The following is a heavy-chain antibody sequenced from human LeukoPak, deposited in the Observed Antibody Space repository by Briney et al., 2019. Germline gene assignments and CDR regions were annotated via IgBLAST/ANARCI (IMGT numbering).Heavy chain of an antibody. V-gene: IGHV4-39*01. J-gene: IGHJ4*02. CDR2: IYYSGST. D-gene: IGHD2-15*01. CDR1: GGSISSSSYY. CDR3: ARLYCSGGSCYDY. Sequence: PSETLSLTCTVSGGSISSSSYYWGWIRQPPGKGLEWIGSIYYSGSTYYNPSLKSRVTISVDTSKNQFSLKLSSVTAADTAVYYCARLYCSGGSCYDYWGQGTLVTVSS.